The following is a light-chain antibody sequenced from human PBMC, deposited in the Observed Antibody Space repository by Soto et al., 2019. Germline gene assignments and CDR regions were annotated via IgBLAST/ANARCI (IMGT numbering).Light chain of an antibody. CDR1: QSVSSN. V-gene: IGKV3-15*01. J-gene: IGKJ4*01. CDR2: VAS. Sequence: EIVMTQSPATLSVSPGERATLSCRASQSVSSNLAWYQQKPGQTPKLLIYVASTRATGIPARFSGSGSGTEFTLTISSLQSEDFAVSYCQQDNVWPLSFGGWTKVEVK. CDR3: QQDNVWPLS.